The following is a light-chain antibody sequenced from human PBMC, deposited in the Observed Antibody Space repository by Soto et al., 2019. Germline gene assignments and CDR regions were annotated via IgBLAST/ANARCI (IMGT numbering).Light chain of an antibody. CDR3: QQYGSSPPWT. V-gene: IGKV3-20*01. CDR2: GAS. Sequence: EIVLTQSPGTLSLSPGERATLSCRASQSVSSSYLAWYQQKPGQAPRLLIYGASSRATGIPDRFSGSGSGTDFPLTISRLGPEDFAVYYCQQYGSSPPWTFGQGTKVEIK. CDR1: QSVSSSY. J-gene: IGKJ1*01.